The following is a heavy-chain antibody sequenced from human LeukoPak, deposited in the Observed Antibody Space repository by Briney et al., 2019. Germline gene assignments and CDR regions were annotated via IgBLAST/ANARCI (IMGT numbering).Heavy chain of an antibody. D-gene: IGHD1-7*01. CDR3: ARANQGWSRPNYYFDY. J-gene: IGHJ4*02. CDR2: ISSSSGTI. CDR1: GFTFSTYG. Sequence: GASLRLSCAASGFTFSTYGMNWVRQAPGKGLQWVSYISSSSGTIYYADSVKGRFTISRDNAKNSLYLQMNSLRAEDTAVYYCARANQGWSRPNYYFDYWGQGTLVTVSS. V-gene: IGHV3-48*04.